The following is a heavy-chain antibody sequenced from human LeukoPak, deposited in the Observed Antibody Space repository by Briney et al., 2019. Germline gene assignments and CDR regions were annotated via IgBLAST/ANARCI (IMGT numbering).Heavy chain of an antibody. J-gene: IGHJ5*02. V-gene: IGHV4-39*01. CDR1: GGSISSSSYY. CDR2: IYYSGST. CDR3: ASTTAAELNNWFDP. D-gene: IGHD6-13*01. Sequence: PSETLSLTCTVSGGSISSSSYYWGWIRQPPGKGLEWIGSIYYSGSTYYNPSLKSRVTISVDTSKNQFSLKLSSVTAADTAVYYCASTTAAELNNWFDPWGQGTLVTVSS.